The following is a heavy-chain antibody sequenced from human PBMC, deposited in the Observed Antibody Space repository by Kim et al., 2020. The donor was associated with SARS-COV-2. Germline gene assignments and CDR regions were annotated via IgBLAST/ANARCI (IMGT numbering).Heavy chain of an antibody. J-gene: IGHJ4*02. V-gene: IGHV1-3*01. Sequence: SQKFQGRVTITKNTPANTAYMELRRLTTKDTAIYYCARDMDPTVYDYWGQGTLVTVSS. D-gene: IGHD4-4*01. CDR3: ARDMDPTVYDY.